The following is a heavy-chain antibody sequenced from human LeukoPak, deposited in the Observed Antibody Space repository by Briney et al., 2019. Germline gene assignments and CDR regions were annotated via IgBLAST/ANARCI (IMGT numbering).Heavy chain of an antibody. CDR1: GGTFSSYA. Sequence: SVKVSCKASGGTFSSYAISWVRQAPGQGLEWMGGIIPIFGTANYAQKFQGRVTITADESTSTAYMELSSLRSEDTAVYYCARDYGGDCSGGSCYSSYYYYYMDVWGKGTTVTVSS. J-gene: IGHJ6*03. CDR3: ARDYGGDCSGGSCYSSYYYYYMDV. V-gene: IGHV1-69*13. D-gene: IGHD2-15*01. CDR2: IIPIFGTA.